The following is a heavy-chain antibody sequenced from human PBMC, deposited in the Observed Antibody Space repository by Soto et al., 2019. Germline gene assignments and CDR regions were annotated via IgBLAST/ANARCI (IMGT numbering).Heavy chain of an antibody. D-gene: IGHD3-10*01. Sequence: AGGFMRLSCAASGFTFSINALRWVRQAPGKGLEWVSAIRGSAGSTYYADSVKGRFTISRDNSKNMLYLQMNSLRAEDTALYYCAKALRGVMIDFDYWGQGTLVPV. J-gene: IGHJ4*02. CDR1: GFTFSINA. CDR2: IRGSAGST. CDR3: AKALRGVMIDFDY. V-gene: IGHV3-23*01.